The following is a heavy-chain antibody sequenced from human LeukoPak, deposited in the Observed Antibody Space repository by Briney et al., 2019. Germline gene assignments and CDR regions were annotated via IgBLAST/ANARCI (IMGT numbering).Heavy chain of an antibody. CDR1: GGSSSSSNW. CDR3: AREQDYYDSSGYYSISDY. Sequence: SETLSLTCAVSGGSSSSSNWWNWVRQPPGKGLEWIGEIDHSGRTNYNPSLKSRVTISVDKSKNQISLKLSSVTAADTAVYYCAREQDYYDSSGYYSISDYWGQGTLVTVSS. D-gene: IGHD3-22*01. V-gene: IGHV4-4*02. CDR2: IDHSGRT. J-gene: IGHJ4*02.